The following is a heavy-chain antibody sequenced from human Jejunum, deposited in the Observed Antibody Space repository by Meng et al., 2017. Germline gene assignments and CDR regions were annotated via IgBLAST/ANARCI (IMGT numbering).Heavy chain of an antibody. CDR3: ARGNRGNSDAFDI. J-gene: IGHJ3*02. D-gene: IGHD4-23*01. Sequence: GESLKISCTTSGFTFSSHAMHWVRQAPGKGLEWVAIVFYDGTNKYYADSVKGRFTISRDNSKNTLSLQMNSLSTEDTAVYFCARGNRGNSDAFDIWGQGTRVTVSS. CDR1: GFTFSSHA. V-gene: IGHV3-30*04. CDR2: VFYDGTNK.